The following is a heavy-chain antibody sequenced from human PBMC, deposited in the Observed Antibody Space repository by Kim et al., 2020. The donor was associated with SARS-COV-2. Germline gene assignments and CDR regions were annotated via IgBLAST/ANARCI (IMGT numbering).Heavy chain of an antibody. CDR3: ATLTMIVVGGNDY. CDR2: IYYSGST. J-gene: IGHJ4*02. CDR1: GGSISSSSYY. V-gene: IGHV4-39*01. D-gene: IGHD3-22*01. Sequence: SETLSLTCTVSGGSISSSSYYWGWIRQPPGKGLEWIGSIYYSGSTYYNPSLKSRVTISVDTSKNQFSLKLSSVTAADTAVYYCATLTMIVVGGNDYWGQGTLVTVSS.